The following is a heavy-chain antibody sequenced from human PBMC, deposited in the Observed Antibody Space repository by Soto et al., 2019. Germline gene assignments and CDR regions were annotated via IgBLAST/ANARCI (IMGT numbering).Heavy chain of an antibody. CDR1: GFSFSNYG. J-gene: IGHJ4*02. Sequence: QVQLVESGGGVVQPGRSLRLSCAASGFSFSNYGVHWVREAPGKGLEWLAVISYDGSHEYYAGSVKGRFTISRDNSKNTRYLQLEMLRAKDTAVYCCAKDRSQIAATGHFGYRGQGTLVAVSS. V-gene: IGHV3-30*18. CDR3: AKDRSQIAATGHFGY. CDR2: ISYDGSHE. D-gene: IGHD6-13*01.